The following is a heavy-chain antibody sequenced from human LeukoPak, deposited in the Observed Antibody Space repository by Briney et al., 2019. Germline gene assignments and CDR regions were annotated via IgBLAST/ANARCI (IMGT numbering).Heavy chain of an antibody. J-gene: IGHJ4*02. V-gene: IGHV4-38-2*01. CDR3: ARGPTYASGSLYTDY. Sequence: SETLSLTCAVSGYSISSGYYWGWIRQPPGKGLEWIGTIYHSGRTYYNPSLQSRVTISVDTSKNHFSLKLSSVTAADTAVYYCARGPTYASGSLYTDYWGQGALVTASS. D-gene: IGHD3-10*01. CDR2: IYHSGRT. CDR1: GYSISSGYY.